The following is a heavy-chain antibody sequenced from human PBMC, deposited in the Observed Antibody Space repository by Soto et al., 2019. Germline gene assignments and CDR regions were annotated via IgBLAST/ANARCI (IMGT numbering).Heavy chain of an antibody. CDR3: VRELGLAY. V-gene: IGHV3-7*03. D-gene: IGHD7-27*01. CDR2: INKDGSQK. CDR1: GFTLSNYW. Sequence: VGSLSPSCAPSGFTLSNYWMTWVRQAPGKGLAWVANINKDGSQKNYADYVKGRFTIDRDNGQNSLSLQINRLRVEDTAVYYCVRELGLAYWGQGALVAVSS. J-gene: IGHJ4*02.